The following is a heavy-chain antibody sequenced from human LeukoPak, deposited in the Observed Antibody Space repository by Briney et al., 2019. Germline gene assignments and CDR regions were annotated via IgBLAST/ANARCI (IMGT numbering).Heavy chain of an antibody. CDR1: GFSLSTSGVG. J-gene: IGHJ4*02. V-gene: IGHV2-5*02. D-gene: IGHD1-26*01. CDR2: IYWDDDK. Sequence: ESGPTLVNPTQTLTLTCTFSGFSLSTSGVGVGWIRQSLGKALEWLAPIYWDDDKRYSPSLKSRLTITKDTSKNQVVLTMTNMDPVDTATYYCAHRHGGSDLFDYWGQGTLVTVSS. CDR3: AHRHGGSDLFDY.